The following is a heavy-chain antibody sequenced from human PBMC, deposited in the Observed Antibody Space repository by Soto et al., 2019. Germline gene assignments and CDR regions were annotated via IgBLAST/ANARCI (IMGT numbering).Heavy chain of an antibody. CDR2: ISWNSGSI. J-gene: IGHJ6*02. Sequence: PGGSLRLSCAVSGFTFDDYAMHWFRQAPGKGLEWGSGISWNSGSIGYAYSVKGRFTISRDNAKNSLYLQMNSLRAEDTALYYCAKEGTSGDITIFGVVTPVLGYFCYGMDVWGQGTTVTVSS. V-gene: IGHV3-9*01. CDR1: GFTFDDYA. D-gene: IGHD3-3*01. CDR3: AKEGTSGDITIFGVVTPVLGYFCYGMDV.